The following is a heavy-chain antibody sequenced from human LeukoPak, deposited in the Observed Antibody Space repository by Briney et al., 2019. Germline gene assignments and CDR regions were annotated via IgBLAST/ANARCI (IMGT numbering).Heavy chain of an antibody. V-gene: IGHV1-24*01. Sequence: ASVKVSCKVSGYTLTELSMHWVRQAPGKGLEWMGGFDPEDGETIYAQKFQGRVTMTEDTSTDTAYMELSSLRSEDTAVYYCATGPPDGGTAMDPYYFDYWGQGTLVTVSS. CDR2: FDPEDGET. CDR3: ATGPPDGGTAMDPYYFDY. CDR1: GYTLTELS. D-gene: IGHD5-18*01. J-gene: IGHJ4*02.